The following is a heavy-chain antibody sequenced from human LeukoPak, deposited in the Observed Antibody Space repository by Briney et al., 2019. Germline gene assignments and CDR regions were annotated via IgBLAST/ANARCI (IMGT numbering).Heavy chain of an antibody. V-gene: IGHV4-59*01. CDR1: GGSFSGYY. CDR3: ARAPPSGWFDP. J-gene: IGHJ5*02. Sequence: SETLSLTCAIYGGSFSGYYWSWIRQPPGKGLEWIGYIYYSGSTSYNPSLKSRVTISVDTSKNQFSLKLSSVTAADTAVYYCARAPPSGWFDPWGQGTLVTVSS. CDR2: IYYSGST. D-gene: IGHD6-25*01.